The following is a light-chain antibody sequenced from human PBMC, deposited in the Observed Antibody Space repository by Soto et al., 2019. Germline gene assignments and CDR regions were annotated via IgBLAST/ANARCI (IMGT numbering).Light chain of an antibody. J-gene: IGLJ3*02. Sequence: QSALTQPRSVSGSPGQSVTISCTGTSSDVGGYNFVSWYQQHPGKAPKLMIYDVNKRPSGVPDRFSGSKSGNTASLTISWLQAEDEADYYCCSYAGSYTWVFGGGTKLTVL. V-gene: IGLV2-11*01. CDR3: CSYAGSYTWV. CDR2: DVN. CDR1: SSDVGGYNF.